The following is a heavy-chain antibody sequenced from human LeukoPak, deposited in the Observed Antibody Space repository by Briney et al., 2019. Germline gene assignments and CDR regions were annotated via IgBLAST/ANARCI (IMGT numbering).Heavy chain of an antibody. D-gene: IGHD6-13*01. J-gene: IGHJ6*03. Sequence: SETLSLTCTVSGGSISSGSYYWGWIRQPPGKGLEWIGSIYHSGSTYYNPSLKSRVTISVDTSKNQFSLKLSSVTAADTAVYYCARHQGTQGYSSSWYYYYYYMDVWGKGTTVTVSS. CDR1: GGSISSGSYY. V-gene: IGHV4-39*01. CDR3: ARHQGTQGYSSSWYYYYYYMDV. CDR2: IYHSGST.